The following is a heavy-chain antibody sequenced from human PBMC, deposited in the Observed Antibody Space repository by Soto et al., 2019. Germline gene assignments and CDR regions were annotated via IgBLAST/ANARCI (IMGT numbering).Heavy chain of an antibody. CDR2: ISGSGGST. V-gene: IGHV3-23*01. CDR3: AKRHYYDSSGYPTPFDY. CDR1: GFTFSSYA. Sequence: GGSLRLSCAASGFTFSSYAMSWVRQAPGKGLEWVSAISGSGGSTYYADSVKGRFTISGDNSKNTLYLQMNSLRAEDTAVYYCAKRHYYDSSGYPTPFDYWGQGTLVTVSS. J-gene: IGHJ4*02. D-gene: IGHD3-22*01.